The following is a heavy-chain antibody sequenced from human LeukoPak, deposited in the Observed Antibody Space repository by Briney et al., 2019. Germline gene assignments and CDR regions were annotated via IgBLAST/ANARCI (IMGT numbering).Heavy chain of an antibody. J-gene: IGHJ6*03. Sequence: GASVKFSCKASGYTFTSYGISWVRQAPGQGLEWMGWISAYNGNTNYAQKLQGRVTMTTDTSTSTAYMELRSLRSDDTAVYYCARSGSYFHYYYYMDVWGKGTTVTVSS. CDR2: ISAYNGNT. D-gene: IGHD1-26*01. CDR3: ARSGSYFHYYYYMDV. CDR1: GYTFTSYG. V-gene: IGHV1-18*01.